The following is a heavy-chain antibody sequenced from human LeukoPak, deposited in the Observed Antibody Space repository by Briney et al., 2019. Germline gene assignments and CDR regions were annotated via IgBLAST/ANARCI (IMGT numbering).Heavy chain of an antibody. CDR1: ADSVSLNSAA. Sequence: SQTLSLTFAFSADSVSLNSAALNWIRQSPSRGLEWVGGAYYNSKWYDYYAASVKGRITINPDTSKNQFSLQLNSVTPEDTAVYYCARGSGWRWNYFDYWGQGTLVTVSS. J-gene: IGHJ4*02. V-gene: IGHV6-1*01. CDR3: ARGSGWRWNYFDY. CDR2: AYYNSKWYD. D-gene: IGHD1-1*01.